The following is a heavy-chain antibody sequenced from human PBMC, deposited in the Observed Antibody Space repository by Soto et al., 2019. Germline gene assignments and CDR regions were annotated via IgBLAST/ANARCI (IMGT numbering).Heavy chain of an antibody. CDR2: IDNEGIGT. J-gene: IGHJ4*02. V-gene: IGHV3-74*01. D-gene: IGHD6-13*01. CDR1: GFAFSSLW. CDR3: VRLGGSSCADY. Sequence: EVRLVESGGGLVHHGESLTVSCEASGFAFSSLWMHWVRQAPGKGLEWVSRIDNEGIGTNYADAVRGRFTMSRDNAKNILYLQMNSLRADDTGVYFCVRLGGSSCADYWGQGSLVTVSS.